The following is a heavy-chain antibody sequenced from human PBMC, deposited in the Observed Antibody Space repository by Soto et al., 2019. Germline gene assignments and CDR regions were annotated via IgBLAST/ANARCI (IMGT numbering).Heavy chain of an antibody. Sequence: GGSLRLSCAASGFTFSSYAMHWVRQAPGKGLEWVAVISYDGSNKYYADAVKGRFTISRDNSKNTLYLQMNSLRAEDTAVYYCARERIVVVPAAHPPWFDPWGQGTLVTVSS. J-gene: IGHJ5*02. D-gene: IGHD2-2*01. CDR3: ARERIVVVPAAHPPWFDP. V-gene: IGHV3-30-3*01. CDR1: GFTFSSYA. CDR2: ISYDGSNK.